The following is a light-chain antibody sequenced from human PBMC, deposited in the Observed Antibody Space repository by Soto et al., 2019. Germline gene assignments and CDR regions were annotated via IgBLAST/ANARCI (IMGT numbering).Light chain of an antibody. CDR1: QGINRN. CDR2: GAS. J-gene: IGKJ4*01. CDR3: QQYYTWPVT. Sequence: IVMTQYPATLSVSPGESVTLSCRASQGINRNLAWYQQKPGQAPRLLISGASTGATGIPARFSGSGSGTDFTLTINSLQSEDSAVYYCQQYYTWPVTSGGGTKVEI. V-gene: IGKV3-15*01.